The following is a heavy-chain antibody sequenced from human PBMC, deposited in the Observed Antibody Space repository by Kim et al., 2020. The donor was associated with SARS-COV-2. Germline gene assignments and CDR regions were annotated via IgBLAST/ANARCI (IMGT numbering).Heavy chain of an antibody. CDR1: GGSISSYY. J-gene: IGHJ5*02. Sequence: SETLSLTCTVSGGSISSYYWSWIRQPAGKGLEWIGRIYTSGSTNYNPSLKSRVTMSVDTSKNQLSLKLSSVTAADTAVYYCARDYCSSTSCYMDWFDPWGQGTLVTVSS. CDR2: IYTSGST. D-gene: IGHD2-2*02. V-gene: IGHV4-4*07. CDR3: ARDYCSSTSCYMDWFDP.